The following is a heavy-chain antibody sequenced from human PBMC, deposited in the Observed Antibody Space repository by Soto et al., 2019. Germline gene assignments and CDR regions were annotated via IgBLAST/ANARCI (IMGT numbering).Heavy chain of an antibody. J-gene: IGHJ6*02. CDR1: GYTFTSYG. CDR3: ASLGATIRDTYYYYGMDV. Sequence: QVQLVQSGAEVKKPGASVKVSCKASGYTFTSYGISWVRQAPGQGLEWMGWISAYNGNTNYAQKLQGRVTMTTDTSTSTDYMELRSLRSDDTAVYYCASLGATIRDTYYYYGMDVWGQGTTVTVSS. D-gene: IGHD5-12*01. V-gene: IGHV1-18*01. CDR2: ISAYNGNT.